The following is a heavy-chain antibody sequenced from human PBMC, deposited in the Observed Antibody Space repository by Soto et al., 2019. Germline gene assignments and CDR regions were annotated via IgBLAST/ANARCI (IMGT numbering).Heavy chain of an antibody. J-gene: IGHJ6*02. D-gene: IGHD4-17*01. CDR2: IYHSGST. V-gene: IGHV4-30-2*01. CDR3: ARVPVTIGYGMDV. Sequence: QLQLQESGSGLVKPSQTLSLTCAVSGGSISSDNCSWSWIRQPPGKGLEWIGYIYHSGSTDYNPSLKRRVSISVDKSRNQFSLKLSSVSAADTAVYFCARVPVTIGYGMDVWGQGTTVTVSS. CDR1: GGSISSDNCS.